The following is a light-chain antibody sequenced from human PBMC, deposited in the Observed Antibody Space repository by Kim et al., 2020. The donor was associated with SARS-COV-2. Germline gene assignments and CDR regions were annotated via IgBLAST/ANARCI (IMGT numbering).Light chain of an antibody. CDR2: SDS. CDR1: NTGRKS. J-gene: IGLJ3*02. V-gene: IGLV3-21*04. CDR3: QVWDSSSDLWV. Sequence: PRTTPCVPWGAHNTGRKSVHWYQQKPGQAPVLVIYSDSDRPSGIPGRFSGSNSGNTATLTISRVEAGDEADYYCQVWDSSSDLWVFGGGTQLTVL.